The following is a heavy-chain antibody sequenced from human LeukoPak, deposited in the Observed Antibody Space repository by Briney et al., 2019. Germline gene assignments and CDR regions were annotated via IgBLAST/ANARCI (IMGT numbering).Heavy chain of an antibody. J-gene: IGHJ6*03. D-gene: IGHD3-10*01. Sequence: PGGSVRLSCTASGFPFSDYAMNWVRQAPGEGLEWVAGVSDSGSTTYSADYVKGGFTISRDDSKNTLYLHMNSLRVDDTTISYCGRGSRGTTMFYYYYMVVWGKGSTVILSS. CDR2: VSDSGSTT. CDR1: GFPFSDYA. V-gene: IGHV3-23*01. CDR3: GRGSRGTTMFYYYYMVV.